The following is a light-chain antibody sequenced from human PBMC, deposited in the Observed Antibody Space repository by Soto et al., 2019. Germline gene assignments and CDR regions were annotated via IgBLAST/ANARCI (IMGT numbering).Light chain of an antibody. Sequence: DIQMTQSPSTLSASVGDRVTISCRASQGISSWFAWYQQKPWKAPKLLIYDASSLESGVPSRFSGSGSGTEFTLTISSLQHDHFATYYCQQYNSYSYTFGQGTKLEIK. CDR2: DAS. J-gene: IGKJ2*01. V-gene: IGKV1-5*01. CDR3: QQYNSYSYT. CDR1: QGISSW.